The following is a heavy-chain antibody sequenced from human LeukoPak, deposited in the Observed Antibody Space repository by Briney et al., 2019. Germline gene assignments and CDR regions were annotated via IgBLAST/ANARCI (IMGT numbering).Heavy chain of an antibody. D-gene: IGHD4-23*01. CDR2: ISVDGGDI. CDR1: RFAFHNYA. V-gene: IGHV3-23*01. J-gene: IGHJ3*01. CDR3: GKDPNGNFIGAFDF. Sequence: PGGSLRLSCAASRFAFHNYAMTWIRQAPERGLEWVSSISVDGGDIKYTDSAKGRFTISRDNSKGTLYLQMDSLRVEDTAVYYCGKDPNGNFIGAFDFWGQGTVVTVSS.